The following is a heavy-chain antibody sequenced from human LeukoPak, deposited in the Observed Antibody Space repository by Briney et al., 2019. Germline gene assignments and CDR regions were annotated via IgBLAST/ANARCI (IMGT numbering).Heavy chain of an antibody. CDR2: INPDSGGT. D-gene: IGHD1-14*01. J-gene: IGHJ4*02. CDR3: AREGTNLPDY. V-gene: IGHV1-2*02. CDR1: GYTFTGYF. Sequence: AAVKVSFKSAGYTFTGYFIDWVRQPPAQGLEWVGGINPDSGGTNFAQKFQGRITMTMHRSISTASMDLNKLRSHDAAVYYCAREGTNLPDYWGQGTPVTVSS.